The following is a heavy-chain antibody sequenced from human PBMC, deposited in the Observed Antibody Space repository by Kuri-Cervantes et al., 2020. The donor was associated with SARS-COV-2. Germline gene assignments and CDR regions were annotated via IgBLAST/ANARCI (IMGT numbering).Heavy chain of an antibody. V-gene: IGHV1-46*01. J-gene: IGHJ4*02. D-gene: IGHD3-22*01. CDR2: INPSGGST. Sequence: ASVKVSCKASGYTFTSYYMHWVRQAPGQGLEWMGIINPSGGSTSYAQKFQGRVTMTRDTSTSTVYMELSSLRSEDTAVYYCARDPNYDSSGYYGLTFDYWGQGTLVTVSS. CDR3: ARDPNYDSSGYYGLTFDY. CDR1: GYTFTSYY.